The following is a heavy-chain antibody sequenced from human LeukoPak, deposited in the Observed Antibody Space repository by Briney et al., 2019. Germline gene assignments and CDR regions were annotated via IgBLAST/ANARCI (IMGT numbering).Heavy chain of an antibody. V-gene: IGHV3-30*04. Sequence: PGASLRLSCAASGFTFSSYAMSWVRQAPGKGLEWVAVISYDGSNKYYADSVKGRFTISRDNSKNTLYLQMNSLRAEDTAVYYCARDRIAVPDYWGQGTLVTVSS. J-gene: IGHJ4*02. CDR2: ISYDGSNK. CDR3: ARDRIAVPDY. CDR1: GFTFSSYA. D-gene: IGHD6-19*01.